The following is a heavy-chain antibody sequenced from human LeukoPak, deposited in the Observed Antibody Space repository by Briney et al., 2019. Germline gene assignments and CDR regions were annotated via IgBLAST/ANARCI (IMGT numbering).Heavy chain of an antibody. CDR3: VTGGSGTYYK. CDR2: INWDGGST. D-gene: IGHD1-26*01. CDR1: GFKFDDFG. J-gene: IGHJ4*02. Sequence: PGGSLRLSCAASGFKFDDFGMSWVRQDPAKGLEWVSSINWDGGSTYYADSVKSRVTISRDNVENSLHLQMNSLRVEDTAVYYCVTGGSGTYYKWGQGTLVTVSS. V-gene: IGHV3-20*04.